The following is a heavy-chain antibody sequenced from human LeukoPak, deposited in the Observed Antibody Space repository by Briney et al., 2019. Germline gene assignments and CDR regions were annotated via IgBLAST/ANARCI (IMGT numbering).Heavy chain of an antibody. V-gene: IGHV3-30*18. CDR1: GFSFSENW. D-gene: IGHD3-3*01. Sequence: PGGSLRLSCAASGFSFSENWMSWVRQAPGKGLEWVAVISYDGSNKYYADSVKGRFTISRDNSKNTLYLQMNSLRAEDTAVYYCAKDLGRITIFGVAFDYWGQGTLVTVSS. CDR2: ISYDGSNK. CDR3: AKDLGRITIFGVAFDY. J-gene: IGHJ4*02.